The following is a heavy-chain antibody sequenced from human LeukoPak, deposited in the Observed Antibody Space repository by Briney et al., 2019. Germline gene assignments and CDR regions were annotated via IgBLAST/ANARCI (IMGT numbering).Heavy chain of an antibody. D-gene: IGHD2-2*01. V-gene: IGHV3-30*04. CDR1: GFTLSSYA. Sequence: GGSLRLSCVVSGFTLSSYAMSWVRQAPGKGLEWVAGIPYDGSQNSYADSVKGRFSVSRDNSKSALYLQLSSLRPEDTAVYYCTREGRFKAQHLFDYWGQGTMVTVSS. J-gene: IGHJ4*02. CDR2: IPYDGSQN. CDR3: TREGRFKAQHLFDY.